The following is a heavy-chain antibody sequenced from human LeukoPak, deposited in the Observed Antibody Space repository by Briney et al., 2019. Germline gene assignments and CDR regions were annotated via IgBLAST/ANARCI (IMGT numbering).Heavy chain of an antibody. D-gene: IGHD6-13*01. CDR1: GFTFSNAW. CDR2: IKSKTDGGTT. Sequence: PGGSLRLSCAASGFTFSNAWMSWVRQAPGKGLEWVGRIKSKTDGGTTDYAAPVKGRFTISRDDSKNTLYLQMNSLKTEDTAVYYCTTHIAAAEDFDYWGQGTLVTVSS. J-gene: IGHJ4*02. V-gene: IGHV3-15*01. CDR3: TTHIAAAEDFDY.